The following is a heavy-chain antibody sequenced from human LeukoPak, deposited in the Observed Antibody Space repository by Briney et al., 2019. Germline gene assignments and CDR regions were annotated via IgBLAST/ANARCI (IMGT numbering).Heavy chain of an antibody. Sequence: ASVKVSCKASGGTFSSYAISWVRQAPGQGLEWMGGIIPIFGTANYAQKFQGRVTITADESTSTAYMELSSLRSEDTAVCYCARGGVLQVFDYWGQGTLVTVSS. D-gene: IGHD3-10*01. CDR2: IIPIFGTA. V-gene: IGHV1-69*13. J-gene: IGHJ4*02. CDR3: ARGGVLQVFDY. CDR1: GGTFSSYA.